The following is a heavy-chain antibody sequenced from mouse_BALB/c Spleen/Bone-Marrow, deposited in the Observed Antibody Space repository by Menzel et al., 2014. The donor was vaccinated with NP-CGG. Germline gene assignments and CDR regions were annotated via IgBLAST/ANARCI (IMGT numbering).Heavy chain of an antibody. CDR2: INPDSRTI. V-gene: IGHV4-1*02. CDR3: ARGNYYGNLDY. CDR1: GFDFRRYW. D-gene: IGHD2-1*01. Sequence: VKLMESGGGLVQPGGSLKLSCAASGFDFRRYWMSWVRQAPGKGLQWIGEINPDSRTINYTPSLKDKFIISRDNAKNTLYLQMSKVRSEDTALYYCARGNYYGNLDYWGQGTTLTVSS. J-gene: IGHJ2*01.